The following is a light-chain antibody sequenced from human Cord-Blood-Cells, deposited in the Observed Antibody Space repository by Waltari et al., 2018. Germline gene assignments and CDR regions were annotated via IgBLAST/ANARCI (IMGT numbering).Light chain of an antibody. V-gene: IGKV1-39*01. Sequence: DIQMSQSPSSLSASVGDRVTITCLASQSISSYLNWYQQKPGKAPKLLIYAASSLQSGVPSRFSGSGSGTDFTLTISSLQPEDFATYYCQQSYSNPYTFGQGTKLEIK. CDR3: QQSYSNPYT. J-gene: IGKJ2*01. CDR2: AAS. CDR1: QSISSY.